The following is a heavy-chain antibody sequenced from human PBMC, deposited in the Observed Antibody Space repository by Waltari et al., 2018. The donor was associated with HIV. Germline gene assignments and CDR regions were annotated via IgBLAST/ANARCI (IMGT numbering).Heavy chain of an antibody. V-gene: IGHV4-31*03. CDR1: GGSISSGGYY. CDR2: SYYKGNT. Sequence: QVQLQESGPGLVKPSQTVSLTCTVSGGSISSGGYYCSWVRQHPVEGLEWIGASYYKGNTYYNPSLKSRITRSVDTSKNPFSLKVSSVTDVDTAVYYCARSGLEPFDSWGQGTLVTVSS. D-gene: IGHD1-1*01. CDR3: ARSGLEPFDS. J-gene: IGHJ4*02.